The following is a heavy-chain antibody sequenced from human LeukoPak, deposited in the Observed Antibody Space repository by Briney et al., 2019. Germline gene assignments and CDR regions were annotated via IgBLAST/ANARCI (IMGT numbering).Heavy chain of an antibody. V-gene: IGHV3-74*01. CDR2: INSDGSST. Sequence: GGSLRLSCAASGFTFSSYWMHWVRQAPGKGLVWVSRINSDGSSTSYADSVKGRFTISRENAKNTLYLQMNSLRAEDTAVYYCARDVSRVVVTATTVAFGWSGMDVWGQGTTVTVSS. J-gene: IGHJ6*02. CDR1: GFTFSSYW. D-gene: IGHD2-21*02. CDR3: ARDVSRVVVTATTVAFGWSGMDV.